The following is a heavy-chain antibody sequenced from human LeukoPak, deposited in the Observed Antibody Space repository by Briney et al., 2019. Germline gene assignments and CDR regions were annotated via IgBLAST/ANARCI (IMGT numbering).Heavy chain of an antibody. Sequence: GGSLRLSCAASGFTFSSYWMHWVRQAPGKGLVWVSRIKTDGSSTSYADSVKGRFTISRDNAKNTLYLQMNSLRAEDTAVYYCARERSLRDGSGSYLPDYWGQGTLVTVSS. CDR1: GFTFSSYW. CDR2: IKTDGSST. CDR3: ARERSLRDGSGSYLPDY. D-gene: IGHD3-10*01. J-gene: IGHJ4*02. V-gene: IGHV3-74*01.